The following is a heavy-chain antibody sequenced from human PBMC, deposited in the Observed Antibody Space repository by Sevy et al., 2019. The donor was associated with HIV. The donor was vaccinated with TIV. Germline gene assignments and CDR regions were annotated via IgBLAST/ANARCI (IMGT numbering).Heavy chain of an antibody. CDR2: IYPGVSDT. D-gene: IGHD2-15*01. V-gene: IGHV5-51*01. Sequence: GESLKISCKGSGYSFTSCWIGWVRQMPRKGLEWMRIIYPGVSDTRYSPSFQGQVTISADKSISTAYLQWSSLKASDTAMYYCAGRPEVVGRTLASIDDAFDVWGQGTMVTVSS. CDR1: GYSFTSCW. J-gene: IGHJ3*01. CDR3: AGRPEVVGRTLASIDDAFDV.